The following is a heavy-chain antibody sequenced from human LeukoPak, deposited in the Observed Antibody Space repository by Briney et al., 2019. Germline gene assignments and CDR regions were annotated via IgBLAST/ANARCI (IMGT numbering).Heavy chain of an antibody. Sequence: SVKVSCKASGGTFSSYAISWVRQAPGQGLEWTGRIIPILGIANYAQKFQGRVTITADKSTSTAYMELSSLRSEDTAVYYCAREQNDGSGSSVRGWGQGTLVTVSS. V-gene: IGHV1-69*04. J-gene: IGHJ4*02. CDR2: IIPILGIA. CDR1: GGTFSSYA. CDR3: AREQNDGSGSSVRG. D-gene: IGHD3-10*01.